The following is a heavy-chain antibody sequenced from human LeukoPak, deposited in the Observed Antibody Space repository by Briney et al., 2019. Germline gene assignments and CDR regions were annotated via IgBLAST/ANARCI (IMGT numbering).Heavy chain of an antibody. CDR2: ITGDCNYI. D-gene: IGHD3-3*01. Sequence: PGGSLRLSCAASEFTVGSNYMSWVRQAPGKGLEWVSSITGDCNYIFYADSVKGRFTISRDNAQNSLFLELNSLRGEDTAVYYCARERNFYYFDYWGQGALVTASS. J-gene: IGHJ4*02. CDR1: EFTVGSNY. CDR3: ARERNFYYFDY. V-gene: IGHV3-21*01.